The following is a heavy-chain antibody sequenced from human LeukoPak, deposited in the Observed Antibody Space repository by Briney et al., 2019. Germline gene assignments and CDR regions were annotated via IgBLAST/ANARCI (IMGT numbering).Heavy chain of an antibody. D-gene: IGHD3-9*01. J-gene: IGHJ4*02. Sequence: SETLSLTCAVYGGSFSGYYWSWIRQPPGKGLEWIGEINHSGSTNYNPSLKSRVTISVDTSKNQFSLKLSSVTAADTAVYYCARGWMPGRITIFFSSYYFDYWGQGTLVTVSS. CDR3: ARGWMPGRITIFFSSYYFDY. CDR2: INHSGST. V-gene: IGHV4-34*01. CDR1: GGSFSGYY.